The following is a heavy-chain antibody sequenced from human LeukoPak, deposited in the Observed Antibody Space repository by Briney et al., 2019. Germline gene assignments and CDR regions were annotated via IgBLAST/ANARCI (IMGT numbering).Heavy chain of an antibody. J-gene: IGHJ1*01. CDR3: ARGGSSWYRGSFQH. D-gene: IGHD6-13*01. Sequence: GASVKVSCKASGYTFTGYDMHWVRQAPGQGLEWMGIINPSGGSTSYAQIFQGRVTMTRDTSTSTVYMGLSSLRSEDTAVYYCARGGSSWYRGSFQHWGQGALVTVSS. V-gene: IGHV1-46*01. CDR1: GYTFTGYD. CDR2: INPSGGST.